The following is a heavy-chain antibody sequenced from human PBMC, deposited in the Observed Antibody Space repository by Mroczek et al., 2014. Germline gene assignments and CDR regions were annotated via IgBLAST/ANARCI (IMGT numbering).Heavy chain of an antibody. Sequence: QVQLQESGPGLVKPSETLSLTCTVSGGSISSYYWSWIRQPPGKGLEWIGYIYYSGSTNYNPSLKSRVTISVDTSKNQFSLKLSSVTAADTAVYYCARAEDIVVVPTGFDPWGQGTLVTVSS. V-gene: IGHV4-59*01. J-gene: IGHJ5*02. CDR3: ARAEDIVVVPTGFDP. CDR1: GGSISSYY. D-gene: IGHD2-2*01. CDR2: IYYSGST.